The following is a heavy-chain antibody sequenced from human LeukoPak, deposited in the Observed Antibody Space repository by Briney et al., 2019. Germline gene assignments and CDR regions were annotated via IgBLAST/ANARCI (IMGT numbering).Heavy chain of an antibody. CDR1: GFTFGDYA. V-gene: IGHV3-9*01. CDR3: AKDMAYGDYSYFDY. Sequence: GGSLRLSCAASGFTFGDYAMHWVRQAPGKGLEWVSGISWNSDSIGYADSVKGRFTISRDNAKNSLYLQMNSLRAEDTALYYCAKDMAYGDYSYFDYWGQGTLVTVSS. CDR2: ISWNSDSI. D-gene: IGHD4-17*01. J-gene: IGHJ4*02.